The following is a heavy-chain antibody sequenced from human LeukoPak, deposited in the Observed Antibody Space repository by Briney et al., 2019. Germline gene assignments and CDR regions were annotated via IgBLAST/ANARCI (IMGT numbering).Heavy chain of an antibody. CDR1: GGSISSYY. J-gene: IGHJ3*02. CDR3: AGTWEGSSWYMRTVRGTDAFDI. D-gene: IGHD6-13*01. Sequence: PSETLSLTCTVSGGSISSYYWSWIRQPAGKGLEWIGRIYTSGSTNYNPPLKSRVTMSVDTSKNQFSLKLSSVTAADTAVYYCAGTWEGSSWYMRTVRGTDAFDIWGQGTMVTVSS. CDR2: IYTSGST. V-gene: IGHV4-4*07.